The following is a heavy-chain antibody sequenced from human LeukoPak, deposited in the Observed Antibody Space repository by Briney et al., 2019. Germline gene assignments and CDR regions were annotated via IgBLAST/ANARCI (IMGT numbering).Heavy chain of an antibody. CDR3: ARGPYDYVWGSYRYTELHY. J-gene: IGHJ4*02. CDR1: GYSISSSNW. D-gene: IGHD3-16*02. V-gene: IGHV4-28*01. Sequence: SDTLSLTCAVSGYSISSSNWWGWIRQPPGKGLEWIGEINHSGSTNYNPSLKSRVTISVDTSKNQFSLKLSSVTAADTAVYYCARGPYDYVWGSYRYTELHYWGQGTLVTVSS. CDR2: INHSGST.